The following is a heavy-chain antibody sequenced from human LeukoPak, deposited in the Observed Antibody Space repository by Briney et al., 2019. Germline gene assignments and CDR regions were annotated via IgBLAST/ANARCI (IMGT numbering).Heavy chain of an antibody. J-gene: IGHJ5*02. CDR3: ARDSGYPHLVSWFDP. CDR1: GGSFSGYY. D-gene: IGHD6-13*01. CDR2: INHSGST. Sequence: PSETLSLTCAVYGGSFSGYYWSWIRQPPGKGLEWIGEINHSGSTNYNPSLKSRVAMSVDTSKSQFSLNLNSVTAADTAVYYCARDSGYPHLVSWFDPWGQGTLVTVSS. V-gene: IGHV4-34*01.